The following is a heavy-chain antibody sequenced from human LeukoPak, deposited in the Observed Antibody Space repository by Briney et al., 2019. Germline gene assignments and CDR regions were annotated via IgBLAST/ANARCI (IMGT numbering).Heavy chain of an antibody. J-gene: IGHJ4*02. Sequence: GGSLRLSCAASGFTVSSNYMSWVRQAPGKGLEWVSVIYSGGSTYYADSVKGRFTISRDNSKNTLYLQMNSLRAEDTAVYYCARVEMGGSYRSPSYYFDYWGQGTLVTVSS. V-gene: IGHV3-66*02. CDR1: GFTVSSNY. CDR3: ARVEMGGSYRSPSYYFDY. CDR2: IYSGGST. D-gene: IGHD1-26*01.